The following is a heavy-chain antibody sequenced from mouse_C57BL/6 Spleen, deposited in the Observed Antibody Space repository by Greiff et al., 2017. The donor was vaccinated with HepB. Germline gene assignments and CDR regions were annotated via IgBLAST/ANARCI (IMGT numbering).Heavy chain of an antibody. J-gene: IGHJ4*01. V-gene: IGHV1-69*01. D-gene: IGHD2-3*01. CDR3: ARGRDVYSPYALYY. CDR2: IDPSDSYT. CDR1: GYTFTSYW. Sequence: QVQLQQPGAELVMPGASVKLSCKASGYTFTSYWMHWVKQRPGQGLEWIGEIDPSDSYTNYNQKFKGKSTLTVDKSSSTDYMQLSSLTSEDSAVYYCARGRDVYSPYALYYWGQGTSVTVSS.